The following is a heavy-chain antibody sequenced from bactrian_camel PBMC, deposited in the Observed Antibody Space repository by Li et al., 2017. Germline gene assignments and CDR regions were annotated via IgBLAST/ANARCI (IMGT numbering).Heavy chain of an antibody. CDR3: AAVRYGDTWYPLCRARSADFGY. CDR1: GSFSRTNV. D-gene: IGHD6*01. Sequence: HVQLVESGGDSVLAGGSLRLSCIVSGSFSRTNVVGWFRQAPGKEREGVASIYTGDGLQGSPEYADSVKGRFAISRDNTKNMLYLQMNSLKPEDTAMYYCAAVRYGDTWYPLCRARSADFGYWGQGTQVTVS. V-gene: IGHV3S54*01. J-gene: IGHJ6*01. CDR2: IYTGDGLQGSP.